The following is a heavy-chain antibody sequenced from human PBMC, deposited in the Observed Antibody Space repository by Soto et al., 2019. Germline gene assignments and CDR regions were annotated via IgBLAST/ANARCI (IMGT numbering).Heavy chain of an antibody. V-gene: IGHV4-34*01. D-gene: IGHD5-18*01. CDR2: INHSGST. CDR1: GGSFSGYY. CDR3: ATLTAMVDY. J-gene: IGHJ4*02. Sequence: QVQLQQWGAGLLKPSETLSLTCAVYGGSFSGYYWSWIRQPPGKGLEWIGEINHSGSTNYNPSLKSRVTISVDTSKNQFSLKLSSVNAADTAVYSCATLTAMVDYWGQGTLVTVSS.